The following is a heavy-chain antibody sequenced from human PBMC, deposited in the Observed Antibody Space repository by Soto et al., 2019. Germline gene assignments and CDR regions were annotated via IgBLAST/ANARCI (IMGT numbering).Heavy chain of an antibody. CDR3: AKDHQKYYDFWSGSISYFDY. D-gene: IGHD3-3*01. CDR2: ISGSGGST. Sequence: GGSLRLSCAASGFTFSSYAVSWVRQAPGKGLEWVSAISGSGGSTYYADSVKGRFTISRDNSKNTLYLQMNSLRAEDTAVYYCAKDHQKYYDFWSGSISYFDYWGQGTLVTVS. V-gene: IGHV3-23*01. J-gene: IGHJ4*02. CDR1: GFTFSSYA.